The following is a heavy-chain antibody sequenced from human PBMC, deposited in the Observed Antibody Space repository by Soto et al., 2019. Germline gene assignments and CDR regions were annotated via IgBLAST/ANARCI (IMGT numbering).Heavy chain of an antibody. CDR1: GFTFSSYG. Sequence: QVQLVESGGGVVQPGRSLRLSCAASGFTFSSYGMHWVRQAPGKGLEWVAVISYAGSNKYYADSVKGRFTISRDNSKNALYLQMNSLRAEDTAVYYCAKGWSGSFDYWGQGTLGTVSS. CDR2: ISYAGSNK. V-gene: IGHV3-30*18. D-gene: IGHD2-15*01. J-gene: IGHJ4*02. CDR3: AKGWSGSFDY.